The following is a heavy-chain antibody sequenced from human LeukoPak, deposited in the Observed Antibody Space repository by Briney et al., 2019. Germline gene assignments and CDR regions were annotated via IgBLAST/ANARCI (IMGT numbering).Heavy chain of an antibody. CDR3: ARLYDSSGYYPYYFDY. CDR2: IYPGDSDT. CDR1: GYSFTSYW. D-gene: IGHD3-22*01. V-gene: IGHV5-51*01. Sequence: GESLKISCKGSGYSFTSYWIGWVRQIPGKDLEWMGIIYPGDSDTRYSPSFQGQVTISADKSISTAYLQWSSLKASDTAMYYCARLYDSSGYYPYYFDYWGQGTLVTVSS. J-gene: IGHJ4*02.